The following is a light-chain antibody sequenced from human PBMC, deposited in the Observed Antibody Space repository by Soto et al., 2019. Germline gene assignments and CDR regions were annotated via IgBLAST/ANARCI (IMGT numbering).Light chain of an antibody. V-gene: IGKV3-15*01. CDR1: QSVADSY. CDR3: QQYNDWPPT. J-gene: IGKJ1*01. Sequence: EVVLTQSPGTLSLSPGERATLSCRASQSVADSYLAWYQQKPGRAPRLLFYGASTRATGIPARFSGSGSGTDFTLTISSLQSEDFAVYYCQQYNDWPPTFGQGTKVDIK. CDR2: GAS.